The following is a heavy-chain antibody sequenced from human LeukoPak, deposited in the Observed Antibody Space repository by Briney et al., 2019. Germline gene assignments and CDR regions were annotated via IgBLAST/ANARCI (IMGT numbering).Heavy chain of an antibody. CDR1: GYTFTSYA. V-gene: IGHV7-4-1*02. CDR3: ARGVQKYYYDSSGYAAFDY. CDR2: INTNTGNP. J-gene: IGHJ4*02. D-gene: IGHD3-22*01. Sequence: ASVKVSCKASGYTFTSYAMNWVRQAPGQGLEWMGWINTNTGNPTCAQGFTGRFVFSLDTSVSTTYLQISSLKAEDTAVYYCARGVQKYYYDSSGYAAFDYWGQGTLVTVSS.